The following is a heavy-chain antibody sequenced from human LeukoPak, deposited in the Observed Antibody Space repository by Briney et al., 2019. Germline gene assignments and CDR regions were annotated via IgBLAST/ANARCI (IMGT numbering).Heavy chain of an antibody. Sequence: GGSLRLSCAASGFTVSSNYMSWVRQAPGKGLEWVSVIYSGGNTYYADSVKGRFTISRDNSKNTLYLQMNSLRAEDTAVYYCARVVTAILEYFQHWGQGTLVTVSS. J-gene: IGHJ1*01. CDR2: IYSGGNT. CDR3: ARVVTAILEYFQH. V-gene: IGHV3-53*01. CDR1: GFTVSSNY. D-gene: IGHD2-21*02.